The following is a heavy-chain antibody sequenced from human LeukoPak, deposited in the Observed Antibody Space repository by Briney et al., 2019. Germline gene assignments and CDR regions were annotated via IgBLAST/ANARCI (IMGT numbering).Heavy chain of an antibody. CDR2: ISWSSTYI. V-gene: IGHV3-21*06. D-gene: IGHD1-26*01. J-gene: IGHJ4*02. Sequence: PGGSLRLSCAASEFTFSRYGMNWVRQPPGKGLEWVSSISWSSTYIYYAESVKGRFTISRDNAKNSLFLQMNTLRAEDTAVYYCASGSYSFDLWGQGALVTVSS. CDR1: EFTFSRYG. CDR3: ASGSYSFDL.